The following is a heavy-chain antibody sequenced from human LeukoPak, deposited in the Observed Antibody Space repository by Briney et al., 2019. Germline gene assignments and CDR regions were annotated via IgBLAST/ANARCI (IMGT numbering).Heavy chain of an antibody. Sequence: ASVKVSCEASGYTLTSYGINWIRQAPGQGLEWMGWISTQSGNTNYAQKVQGRLTLTTDRSTNTAYMELRSLRSDDTAVYYCARGAYGDKWGQGTMVTVSS. V-gene: IGHV1-18*01. CDR1: GYTLTSYG. D-gene: IGHD4-17*01. CDR3: ARGAYGDK. J-gene: IGHJ4*02. CDR2: ISTQSGNT.